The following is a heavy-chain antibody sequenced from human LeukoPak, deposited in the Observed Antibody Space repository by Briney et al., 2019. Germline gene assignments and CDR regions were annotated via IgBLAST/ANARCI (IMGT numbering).Heavy chain of an antibody. CDR1: GYTFTGYY. J-gene: IGHJ4*02. Sequence: SVKVSCKASGYTFTGYYMHWVRQAPGQGLEWMGGIIPIFGTANYAQKFQGRVTITADKSTSTAYMELSSLRSEDTAVYYCARDHSSGLYYFDYWGQGTLVTVSS. V-gene: IGHV1-69*06. CDR3: ARDHSSGLYYFDY. D-gene: IGHD3-22*01. CDR2: IIPIFGTA.